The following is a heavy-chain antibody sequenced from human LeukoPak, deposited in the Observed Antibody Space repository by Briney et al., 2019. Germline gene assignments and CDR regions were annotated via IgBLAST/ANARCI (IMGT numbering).Heavy chain of an antibody. Sequence: SETLSLTCTVSGGSISSSSYYWGWIRQPPGKGLEWIGEINHSGSTNYNPSLKSRVTISVDTSKNQFSLKLSSVTAADTAVYYCARRKDSSSWYEIPYYFDYWGQGTLVTVSS. D-gene: IGHD6-13*01. CDR1: GGSISSSSYY. J-gene: IGHJ4*02. V-gene: IGHV4-39*07. CDR2: INHSGST. CDR3: ARRKDSSSWYEIPYYFDY.